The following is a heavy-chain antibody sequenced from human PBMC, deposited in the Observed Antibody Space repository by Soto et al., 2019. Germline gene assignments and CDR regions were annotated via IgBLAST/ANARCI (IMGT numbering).Heavy chain of an antibody. D-gene: IGHD1-1*01. CDR2: ISGSGGSI. CDR3: VKGYWKGDV. Sequence: EVQLLESGGGLVQPGGSLRLSCAASGFTFSTYAMNWVRQAPGNGLEWVSAISGSGGSIHYADSVKGRFTISRDNSKNTLYLQMNSLRDEDTAVYHCVKGYWKGDVWGKGTTVTVSS. J-gene: IGHJ6*04. V-gene: IGHV3-23*01. CDR1: GFTFSTYA.